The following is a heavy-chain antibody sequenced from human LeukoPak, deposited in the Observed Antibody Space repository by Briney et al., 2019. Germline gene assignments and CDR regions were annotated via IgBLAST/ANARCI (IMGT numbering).Heavy chain of an antibody. V-gene: IGHV1-2*02. CDR1: GCTFTGFC. J-gene: IGHJ3*02. D-gene: IGHD3-9*01. CDR2: INPNSGGT. CDR3: ARDYDILTGYYMGDAFDI. Sequence: ASVKVSCKASGCTFTGFCMHWVRQAPGQGLEWMGWINPNSGGTNYAQKFQGRVTMTRDTSISTAYMELSRLRSDDTAVYYCARDYDILTGYYMGDAFDIWGQGTMVTVSS.